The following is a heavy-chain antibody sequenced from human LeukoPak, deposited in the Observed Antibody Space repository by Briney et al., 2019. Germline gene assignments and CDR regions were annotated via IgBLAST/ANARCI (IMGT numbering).Heavy chain of an antibody. CDR1: GFTLSSYA. Sequence: GGSLRLSCAASGFTLSSYAMSWVRQAPGKGLEWVSAISGSGGSTYYADSVKGRFTISRDNSKNTLYLQMNSLRAEDTAVYYCAKAGDSSGWYYFDYWGQGTLVTVSS. V-gene: IGHV3-23*01. CDR2: ISGSGGST. J-gene: IGHJ4*02. D-gene: IGHD6-19*01. CDR3: AKAGDSSGWYYFDY.